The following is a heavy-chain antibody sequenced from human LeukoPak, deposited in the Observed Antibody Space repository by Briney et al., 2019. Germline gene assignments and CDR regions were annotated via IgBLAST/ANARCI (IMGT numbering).Heavy chain of an antibody. V-gene: IGHV4-4*07. D-gene: IGHD5-12*01. CDR1: GGSISSYY. J-gene: IGHJ6*03. CDR3: ARIRTPSGYDKNYYYYYYMDV. Sequence: SETLSLTCTVSGGSISSYYWSWIRQPAGKGLEWIGRIYTSGSTNYNPSLKSRVTMSVDTSKNQFSLKLSSVTAADTAVYYCARIRTPSGYDKNYYYYYYMDVWGKGTTVTISS. CDR2: IYTSGST.